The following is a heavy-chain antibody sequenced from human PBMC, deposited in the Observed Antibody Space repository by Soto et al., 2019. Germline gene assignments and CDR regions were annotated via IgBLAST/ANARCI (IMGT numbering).Heavy chain of an antibody. V-gene: IGHV4-34*01. D-gene: IGHD3-22*01. Sequence: PSETLSHTCTVSGGSISGYYWSWIRQPPGKGLEWIGEINHSGSTNYNPSLKSRVTISVDTSKNQFSLKLSSVTAADTAVYYCARDPVNYYDSTPFDYWGQGTLVTVSS. CDR1: GGSISGYY. CDR2: INHSGST. J-gene: IGHJ4*02. CDR3: ARDPVNYYDSTPFDY.